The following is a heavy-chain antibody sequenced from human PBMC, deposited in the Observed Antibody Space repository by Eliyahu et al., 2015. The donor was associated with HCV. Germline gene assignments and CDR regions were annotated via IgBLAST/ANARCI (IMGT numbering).Heavy chain of an antibody. CDR2: IYYSGRT. CDR3: ATIAVTGAAGGIDY. J-gene: IGHJ4*02. V-gene: IGHV4-39*01. Sequence: QLQLQESGPGLVKPSETLSLTCAVSGGSISSTSYYWAWIRQPPGKGLEWIGSIYYSGRTYYNPSLKSRVTISVDTSKSQFSLKMRSVTAADTAVYYSATIAVTGAAGGIDYWGQGSQVTVSS. D-gene: IGHD6-19*01. CDR1: GGSISSTSYY.